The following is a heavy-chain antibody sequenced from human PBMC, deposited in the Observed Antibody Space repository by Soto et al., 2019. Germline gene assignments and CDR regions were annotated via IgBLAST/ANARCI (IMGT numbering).Heavy chain of an antibody. CDR1: GGSFSGYY. J-gene: IGHJ6*03. Sequence: QVQLQQWGAGLLKPSETLSLTCAVYGGSFSGYYWSWIRQPPGKXLXWXGEINHSGSTNYNPSLKSRVTISVDTSKNQFSLKLSSVTAADTAVYYCARGPSHYDILTGYYYYYYYMDVWGKGTTVTVSS. CDR3: ARGPSHYDILTGYYYYYYYMDV. CDR2: INHSGST. D-gene: IGHD3-9*01. V-gene: IGHV4-34*01.